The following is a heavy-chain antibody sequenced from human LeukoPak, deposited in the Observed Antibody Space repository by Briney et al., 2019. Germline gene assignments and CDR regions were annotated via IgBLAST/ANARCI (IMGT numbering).Heavy chain of an antibody. CDR3: ARIGNDILTGYLSYYYGMDV. Sequence: GGSLRLSCAASGFTFSDYYMSWIRQAPGRGLEWVSYISRSSSYTNYADSVKGRFTISRDNAKTSLYLQMNSLRAEDTAVYYCARIGNDILTGYLSYYYGMDVWGKGTTVTVSS. V-gene: IGHV3-11*06. D-gene: IGHD3-9*01. J-gene: IGHJ6*04. CDR1: GFTFSDYY. CDR2: ISRSSSYT.